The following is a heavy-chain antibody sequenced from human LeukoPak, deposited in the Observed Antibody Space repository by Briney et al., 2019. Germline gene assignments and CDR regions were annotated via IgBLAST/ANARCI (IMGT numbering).Heavy chain of an antibody. CDR3: ARDRIAVAGRFFDY. J-gene: IGHJ4*02. CDR1: GASFSGYY. Sequence: SETLSLTCAVYGASFSGYYWSWIRQPPGKGLEWIGEINHSGSTSYNPSLKSRVTISVDTSKNQFSLKLSSVTAADTAVYYCARDRIAVAGRFFDYWGQGTLVTVSS. V-gene: IGHV4-34*01. CDR2: INHSGST. D-gene: IGHD6-19*01.